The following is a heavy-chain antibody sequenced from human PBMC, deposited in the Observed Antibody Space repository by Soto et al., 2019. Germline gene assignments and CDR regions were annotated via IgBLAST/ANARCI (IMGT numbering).Heavy chain of an antibody. CDR3: AKDGPGHIVGTFEY. CDR2: ISGGGGNT. CDR1: RFTFSSYA. D-gene: IGHD5-12*01. V-gene: IGHV3-23*01. Sequence: EVQLLESGGGLVQPGGSLRLSCAASRFTFSSYAMSWVRQAPGKGLEWVSAISGGGGNTYYADSVKGRFTISRDNSKNTLYLRMNSLRGEDTAVYYCAKDGPGHIVGTFEYWGQGTLVTVSS. J-gene: IGHJ4*02.